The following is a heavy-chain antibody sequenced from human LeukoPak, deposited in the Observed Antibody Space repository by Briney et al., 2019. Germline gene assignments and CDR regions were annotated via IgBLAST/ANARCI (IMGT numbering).Heavy chain of an antibody. J-gene: IGHJ6*02. Sequence: ASVKVSCKASGYTFTSYDINWVRQATAQGLEWMGWMNPNSGNTGYAQKFQGRVTMTRNTSISTAYMELSSLRSEDTAVYYCARGTHPLRFLEWLLEDYGMDVWGQGTTVTVSS. D-gene: IGHD3-3*01. CDR3: ARGTHPLRFLEWLLEDYGMDV. CDR2: MNPNSGNT. V-gene: IGHV1-8*01. CDR1: GYTFTSYD.